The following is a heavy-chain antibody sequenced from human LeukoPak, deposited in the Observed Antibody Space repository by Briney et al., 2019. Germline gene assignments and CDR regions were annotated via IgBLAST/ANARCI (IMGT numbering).Heavy chain of an antibody. V-gene: IGHV4-4*07. CDR3: ARDRGGNSWYNWYAA. CDR1: GDSITTNH. D-gene: IGHD2/OR15-2a*01. CDR2: IRFNGNT. Sequence: PSETLSLTCTVSGDSITTNHWSWIRQPAGKGLEWISRIRFNGNTDYNPSLKSRLTTSIDTPRNQFSLKLHSVTAAGTAVYYCARDRGGNSWYNWYAAWGQGTLVTVSS. J-gene: IGHJ5*02.